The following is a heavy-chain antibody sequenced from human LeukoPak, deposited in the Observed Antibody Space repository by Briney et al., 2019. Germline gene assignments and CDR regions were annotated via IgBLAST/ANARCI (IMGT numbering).Heavy chain of an antibody. D-gene: IGHD3-9*01. V-gene: IGHV6-1*01. J-gene: IGHJ6*03. CDR1: GDSVSSNSAA. CDR3: AREWYQPDDILTGYYKGYYYYYMDV. Sequence: SQTLSLTCAISGDSVSSNSAAWNWIRQSPSRGLEWLGRTYYRSKWYNDYAVSVKSRITINPDTSKNQFSLQLNSVTPEDTAVYYCAREWYQPDDILTGYYKGYYYYYMDVWGKGTTVTVSS. CDR2: TYYRSKWYN.